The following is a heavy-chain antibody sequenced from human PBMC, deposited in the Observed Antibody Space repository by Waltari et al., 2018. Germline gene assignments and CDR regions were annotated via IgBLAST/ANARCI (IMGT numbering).Heavy chain of an antibody. CDR3: AKDDSTYYYDSSGLDY. D-gene: IGHD3-22*01. Sequence: EVQLLESGGGLVQPGGSLRLSCAASGFTFSSYAMSWVRQAPGKGLEWVSVIYSGGSTYYADSGKGRFTISRDNAKNTLYLQMNSLRAEDTAVYYCAKDDSTYYYDSSGLDYWGQGTLVTVSS. CDR2: IYSGGST. CDR1: GFTFSSYA. V-gene: IGHV3-23*03. J-gene: IGHJ4*02.